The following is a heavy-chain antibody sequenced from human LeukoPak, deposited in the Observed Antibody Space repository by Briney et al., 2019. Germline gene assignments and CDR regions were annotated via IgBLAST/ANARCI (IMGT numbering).Heavy chain of an antibody. J-gene: IGHJ6*03. D-gene: IGHD3-9*01. CDR3: ARSTVLTGYYHRDYYYYYMDV. CDR2: IYYSGST. Sequence: SETLSLTCTVSGGSISSYYWSWIRQPPGKGLEWIGYIYYSGSTNYNPSLKSRVTMSVDTSKNQFSLKLSSVTAADTAVYYCARSTVLTGYYHRDYYYYYMDVWGKGTTVTVSS. V-gene: IGHV4-59*12. CDR1: GGSISSYY.